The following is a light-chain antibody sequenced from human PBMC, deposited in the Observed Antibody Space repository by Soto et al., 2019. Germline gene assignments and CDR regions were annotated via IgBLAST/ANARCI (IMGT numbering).Light chain of an antibody. Sequence: EIVLTQSPGTLSLSPGERATLSCRASQRVSSSYLAWYQQKPGQAPRLLIYGASSRATGIPDRFSGSGSGTHFTLTISRLEPEDFAVYYCQQYGSSPQWTFGQGTKVEIK. CDR3: QQYGSSPQWT. V-gene: IGKV3-20*01. CDR1: QRVSSSY. CDR2: GAS. J-gene: IGKJ1*01.